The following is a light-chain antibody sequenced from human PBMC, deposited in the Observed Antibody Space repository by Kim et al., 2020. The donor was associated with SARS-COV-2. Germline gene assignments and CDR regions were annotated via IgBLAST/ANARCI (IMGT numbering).Light chain of an antibody. CDR3: NSYTTSRTYV. V-gene: IGLV2-14*03. CDR2: DVT. J-gene: IGLJ1*01. CDR1: SSDVGDYNY. Sequence: QSALTQPASVSGSPGQSITMSCTGTSSDVGDYNYVSWYQQHPDRAPKLIIYDVTNRPSGVSNRFSASKSGNTASLTISGLQAEDEADYFCNSYTTSRTYVFGSGTKVTVL.